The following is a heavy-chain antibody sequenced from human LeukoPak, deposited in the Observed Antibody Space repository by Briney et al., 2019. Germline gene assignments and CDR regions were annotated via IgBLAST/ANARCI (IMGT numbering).Heavy chain of an antibody. V-gene: IGHV1-69*13. Sequence: SVNVSCMPSVGTFSSYAISWVRQAPGQGLKWMGGISPIFGTENYAQKSQGRVTITADESTSTAYMELSRLRSDDTAVYYCARGGRKTFPRYYYSGMDVWGQGTTVTVSS. D-gene: IGHD1-26*01. CDR3: ARGGRKTFPRYYYSGMDV. CDR2: ISPIFGTE. J-gene: IGHJ6*02. CDR1: VGTFSSYA.